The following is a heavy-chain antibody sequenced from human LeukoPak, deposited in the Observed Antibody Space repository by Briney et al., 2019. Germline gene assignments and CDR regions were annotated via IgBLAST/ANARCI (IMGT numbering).Heavy chain of an antibody. Sequence: GGSLRLSCAASGFTFDDYAMSWVRQAPGKGLEWVSGINWNGGSTGYADSVKGRFIISRDNAKNSLYLQMNSLRAEDTAVYYCARERGRQQLALGFDYWGQGTLVTVSS. CDR1: GFTFDDYA. J-gene: IGHJ4*02. V-gene: IGHV3-20*04. CDR3: ARERGRQQLALGFDY. CDR2: INWNGGST. D-gene: IGHD6-13*01.